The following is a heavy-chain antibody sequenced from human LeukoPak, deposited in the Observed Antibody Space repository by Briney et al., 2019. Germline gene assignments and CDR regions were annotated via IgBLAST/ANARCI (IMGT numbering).Heavy chain of an antibody. CDR2: INHSGST. CDR3: ARVGGYSSGWYRRGAFDI. V-gene: IGHV4-34*01. Sequence: SETLSLTCAVYGGSFSGYYWSWIRQPPGKGLEWIGEINHSGSTNYNPSLKSRVTISVDTSKNQFSLKLSSVTAADTAVYYCARVGGYSSGWYRRGAFDIWGQGTMVTVSS. D-gene: IGHD6-19*01. CDR1: GGSFSGYY. J-gene: IGHJ3*02.